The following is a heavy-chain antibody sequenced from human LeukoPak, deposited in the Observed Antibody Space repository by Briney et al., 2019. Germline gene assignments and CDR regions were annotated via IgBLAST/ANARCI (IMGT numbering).Heavy chain of an antibody. V-gene: IGHV1-2*02. CDR3: ARDPTTHYYDSSGYRYYFDY. J-gene: IGHJ4*02. Sequence: ASVKVSCKASGYTXTGYYMHWVRQAPGQGLEWMGWINPNSGGTNYAQKFQGRVTMTRDTSISTAYMELSRLRSDDTAVYYCARDPTTHYYDSSGYRYYFDYWGQGTLVTVSS. D-gene: IGHD3-22*01. CDR2: INPNSGGT. CDR1: GYTXTGYY.